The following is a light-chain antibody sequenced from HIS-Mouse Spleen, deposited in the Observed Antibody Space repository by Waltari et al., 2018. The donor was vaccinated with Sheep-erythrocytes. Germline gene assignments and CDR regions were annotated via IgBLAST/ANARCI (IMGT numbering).Light chain of an antibody. Sequence: QSALTQPRSVSGSPGQSVTISCTGTSSDVGGHNYVSWYQQHPGKAPKLMIYDVRKRPAGVPDRFSGSKSGKTASLTSSGLQAEDEAEYYGCSYAGSYNHVFATGTKVTVL. CDR3: CSYAGSYNHV. J-gene: IGLJ1*01. V-gene: IGLV2-11*01. CDR1: SSDVGGHNY. CDR2: DVR.